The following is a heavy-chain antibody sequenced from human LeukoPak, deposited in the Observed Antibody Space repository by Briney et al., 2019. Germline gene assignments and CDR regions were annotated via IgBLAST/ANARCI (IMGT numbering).Heavy chain of an antibody. V-gene: IGHV3-23*01. Sequence: GGSLRLSCAASGFTFSSYAMSWVRQAPGKGLEWVSAISGSGGSTYYADSVKGRFTISRDNSKNTLYLQMNSLRAEDTAVYYCAKDLELRYFDWLPPYFDYWGQGTLVTVSS. CDR1: GFTFSSYA. J-gene: IGHJ4*02. D-gene: IGHD3-9*01. CDR3: AKDLELRYFDWLPPYFDY. CDR2: ISGSGGST.